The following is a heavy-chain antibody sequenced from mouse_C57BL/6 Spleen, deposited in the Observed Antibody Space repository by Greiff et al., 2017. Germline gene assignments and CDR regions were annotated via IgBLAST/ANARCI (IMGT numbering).Heavy chain of an antibody. CDR1: GYAFSSSW. J-gene: IGHJ3*01. Sequence: QVQLQQSGPELVKPGASVKISCKASGYAFSSSWMNWVKQRPGKGLEWIGRIYPGDGDTNYNGKFKGKATLTADKSSSTAYMQLSSLTSEDSAVYFCARYEGDPFAYWGQGTLPPVSA. D-gene: IGHD2-12*01. V-gene: IGHV1-82*01. CDR2: IYPGDGDT. CDR3: ARYEGDPFAY.